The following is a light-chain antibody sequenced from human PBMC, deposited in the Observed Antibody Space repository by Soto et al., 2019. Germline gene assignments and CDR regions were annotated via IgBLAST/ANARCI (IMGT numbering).Light chain of an antibody. CDR3: QQYNRYWT. J-gene: IGKJ1*01. V-gene: IGKV1-5*03. CDR2: KAS. CDR1: QTISTW. Sequence: DIQMTQSPSTLSASVGDRVTITCRASQTISTWLAWYQHKPGKAPKLLIYKASNLETGVPSRFSGSGSGKEFTLTISSLEPDDFATYYCQQYNRYWTFGQGTKVEMK.